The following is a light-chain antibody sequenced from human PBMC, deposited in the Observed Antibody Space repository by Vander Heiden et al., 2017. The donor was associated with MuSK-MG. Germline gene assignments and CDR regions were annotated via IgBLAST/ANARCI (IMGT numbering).Light chain of an antibody. CDR2: GNS. CDR1: SSNIGAGYD. J-gene: IGLJ2*01. CDR3: QSYDSSLSVHVV. V-gene: IGLV1-40*01. Sequence: QSVLTQPPSVSGAPGQRVTISCTGRSSNIGAGYDVHWYQQLPGTAPKLLIYGNSNRPSGVPDRFSGSKSGTSASLAITGLQAEDEADYYCQSYDSSLSVHVVFGGGTKLTVL.